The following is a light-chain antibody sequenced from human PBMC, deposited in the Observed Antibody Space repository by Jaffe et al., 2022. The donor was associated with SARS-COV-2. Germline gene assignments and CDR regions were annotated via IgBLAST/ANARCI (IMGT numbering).Light chain of an antibody. J-gene: IGLJ1*01. CDR3: GSYGGSNFNYV. CDR1: SSDVGSYDH. CDR2: GVS. Sequence: QSALTQPPSASGSPGQSVTISCTGTSSDVGSYDHVSWYQHHPGKAPKLLIYGVSKRPSGVPDRFSGSKSGNTASLTVSGLQAEDEADYYCGSYGGSNFNYVFGTGTKVAVL. V-gene: IGLV2-8*01.